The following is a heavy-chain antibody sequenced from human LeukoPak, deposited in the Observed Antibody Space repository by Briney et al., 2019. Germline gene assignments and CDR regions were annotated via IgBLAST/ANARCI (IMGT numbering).Heavy chain of an antibody. J-gene: IGHJ4*02. CDR3: ATEAAGMFDY. CDR1: GGTFSSYA. V-gene: IGHV1-24*01. Sequence: ASVKVSCKASGGTFSSYAISWVRQAPGQGLEWMGGFDPEDGETIYAQKFQGRVTMTEDTSTDTAYMELSSLRSEDTAVYYCATEAAGMFDYWGQGTLVTVSS. D-gene: IGHD6-13*01. CDR2: FDPEDGET.